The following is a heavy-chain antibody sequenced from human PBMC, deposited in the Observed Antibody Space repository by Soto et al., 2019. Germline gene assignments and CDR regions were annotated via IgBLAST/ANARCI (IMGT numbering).Heavy chain of an antibody. Sequence: VASVKVSCKASGYTFTGHYIHWVRQAPGQGLEWMGWMNPNTGGTNYAQKFQGGVTMTSDTSISTAYMDLTRLTSDDTAVYYCVTSAGEAGSAYRYWGQGTQVTVSS. J-gene: IGHJ4*02. CDR2: MNPNTGGT. D-gene: IGHD3-10*01. CDR1: GYTFTGHY. CDR3: VTSAGEAGSAYRY. V-gene: IGHV1-2*02.